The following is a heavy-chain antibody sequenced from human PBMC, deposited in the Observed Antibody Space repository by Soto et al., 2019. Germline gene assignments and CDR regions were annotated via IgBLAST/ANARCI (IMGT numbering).Heavy chain of an antibody. V-gene: IGHV3-53*01. J-gene: IGHJ4*02. CDR2: IYSGGST. D-gene: IGHD3-3*01. CDR3: ARGITIFGVVIPLFDY. CDR1: GFTVSSNY. Sequence: GGSLRLSCAASGFTVSSNYMSWVRRAPGKGLEWVSVIYSGGSTYYADSVKGRFTISRDNSKNTLYLQMNSLRAEDTAVYYCARGITIFGVVIPLFDYWGQGTLVTVSS.